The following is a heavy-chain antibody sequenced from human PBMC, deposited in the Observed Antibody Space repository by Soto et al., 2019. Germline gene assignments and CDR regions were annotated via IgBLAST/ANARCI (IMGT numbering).Heavy chain of an antibody. D-gene: IGHD2-2*01. CDR2: ISHDGSNK. J-gene: IGHJ5*02. CDR3: AKDNCISTSCYRLYNWFDP. Sequence: QVQLVESGGGVVQPGRSLRLSCAASGFTFSSYGMHWVRQAPGEGLEWVAVISHDGSNKYYGDSVKGRFTISRDNSKNTLYLQMNSLRAEDTAVYYCAKDNCISTSCYRLYNWFDPWGQGTLVTVSS. CDR1: GFTFSSYG. V-gene: IGHV3-30*18.